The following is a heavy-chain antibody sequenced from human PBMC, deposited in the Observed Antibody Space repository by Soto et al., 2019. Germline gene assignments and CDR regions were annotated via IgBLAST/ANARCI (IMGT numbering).Heavy chain of an antibody. CDR3: ASEGAAAGSQDF. J-gene: IGHJ4*02. Sequence: QVQLVESGGGVVQPGRSLRLACAASGFLFSDYGIHWVRQAPGKGLEWVAIIWFDGSKKYYADSVRGRFTIARDNSNNTLYLQMNSLGVEDTAVYFCASEGAAAGSQDFWGQGTLVTVSS. V-gene: IGHV3-33*01. CDR2: IWFDGSKK. D-gene: IGHD6-13*01. CDR1: GFLFSDYG.